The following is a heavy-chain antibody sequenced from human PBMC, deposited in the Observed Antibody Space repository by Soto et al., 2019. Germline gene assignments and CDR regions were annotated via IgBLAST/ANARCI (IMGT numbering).Heavy chain of an antibody. CDR1: GYTFTSYG. Sequence: QVQLVQSGAEVKKPGASVKVSCKASGYTFTSYGISWVRQAPGQGLEGMGWISAYNGNTNYAQKLEGRVTMTTDTSTSTAYMKLKSLISDATAVYYCASPSRGNRIRDAVDIWGQGTMVTDSS. V-gene: IGHV1-18*01. J-gene: IGHJ3*02. CDR2: ISAYNGNT. D-gene: IGHD2-2*01. CDR3: ASPSRGNRIRDAVDI.